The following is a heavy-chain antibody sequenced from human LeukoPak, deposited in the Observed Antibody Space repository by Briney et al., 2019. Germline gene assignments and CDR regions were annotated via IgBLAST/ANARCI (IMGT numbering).Heavy chain of an antibody. CDR2: INHSGST. V-gene: IGHV4-34*01. Sequence: SETLSLTCAVYGGSFSGYYWSWIRQPPGKGLEWIGEINHSGSTNYNPSLKSRVTISVDTSKNQFSLKLSSVTAADTAVYYCARGRRWFVDYWGQGTLVTVPS. J-gene: IGHJ4*02. CDR1: GGSFSGYY. CDR3: ARGRRWFVDY. D-gene: IGHD3-10*01.